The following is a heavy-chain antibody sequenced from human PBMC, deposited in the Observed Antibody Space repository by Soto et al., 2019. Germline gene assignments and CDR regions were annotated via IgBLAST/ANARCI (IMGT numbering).Heavy chain of an antibody. CDR3: ASRRGYYVGDFDY. Sequence: SETLYLTCTVSGGSISSSSYYWGWIRQPPGKGLEWIGSIYYSGSTYYNPSLKSRVTISVDTSKNQFSLKLSSVTAADTAGYYGASRRGYYVGDFDYGGQGPRVTFSP. CDR2: IYYSGST. CDR1: GGSISSSSYY. J-gene: IGHJ4*02. D-gene: IGHD3-10*02. V-gene: IGHV4-39*01.